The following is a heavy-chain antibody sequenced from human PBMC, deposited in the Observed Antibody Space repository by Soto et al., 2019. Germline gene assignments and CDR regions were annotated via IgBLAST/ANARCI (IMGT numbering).Heavy chain of an antibody. CDR2: ISSNGGGT. CDR1: GFTFSTYA. J-gene: IGHJ4*02. V-gene: IGHV3-64*02. CDR3: ARSNHDFWSGYPQGFFDY. D-gene: IGHD3-3*01. Sequence: HPGGSLRLSCAASGFTFSTYAMNWVRQAPGKGLEYVSAISSNGGGTFYADSVEGRFTISRDNSKNTLYLQVGSLRPEDMAVYYCARSNHDFWSGYPQGFFDYWGQGTLVTVS.